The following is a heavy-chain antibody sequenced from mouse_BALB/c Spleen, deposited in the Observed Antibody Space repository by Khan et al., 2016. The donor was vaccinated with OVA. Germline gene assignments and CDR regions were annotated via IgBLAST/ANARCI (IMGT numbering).Heavy chain of an antibody. CDR2: INPSNGDT. V-gene: IGHV1S81*02. CDR1: GYTFTSFY. D-gene: IGHD2-1*01. Sequence: QVQLKQSGAELVKPGASVKISCKASGYTFTSFYMYWVKQRPGQGLEWIGGINPSNGDTHFYEKFKSKATLTVDKSSTTAYMQFSSLTSEDSAVYCCARSGYGNPFADWGQGTLVTVSA. CDR3: ARSGYGNPFAD. J-gene: IGHJ3*01.